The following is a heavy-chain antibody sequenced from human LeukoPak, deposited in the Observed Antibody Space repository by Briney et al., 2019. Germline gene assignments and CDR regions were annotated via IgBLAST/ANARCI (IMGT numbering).Heavy chain of an antibody. CDR1: GGSISSGGYY. CDR2: IYYSGST. Sequence: PSETLCLTCTVSGGSISSGGYYWSWIRQHQGKGLEWIGYIYYSGSTYYNPSLKSRVTISVDTSKNQFSLKLSSVTAADTAVYYCARDSFVVGGLDYWGQGTLVTVSS. V-gene: IGHV4-31*03. CDR3: ARDSFVVGGLDY. D-gene: IGHD2-2*01. J-gene: IGHJ4*02.